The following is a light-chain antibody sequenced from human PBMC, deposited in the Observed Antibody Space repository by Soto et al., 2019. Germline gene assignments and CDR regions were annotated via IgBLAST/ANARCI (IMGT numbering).Light chain of an antibody. V-gene: IGLV2-14*01. CDR2: DVS. Sequence: QSVLTQPASVSGSPGQSITISCSGTSSDVGGYNYVSWYQQHPDKAPKLMIYDVSNRPSGVSNRFSGSKSGNTASLNISGLQAEDEADYYCSSYTSSSTLVLFGGGTKLTVL. CDR3: SSYTSSSTLVL. J-gene: IGLJ2*01. CDR1: SSDVGGYNY.